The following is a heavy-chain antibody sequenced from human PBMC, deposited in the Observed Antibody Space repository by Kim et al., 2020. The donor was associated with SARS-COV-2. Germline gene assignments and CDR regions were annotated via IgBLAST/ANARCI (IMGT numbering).Heavy chain of an antibody. J-gene: IGHJ4*02. Sequence: GGSLRLSCAASGFTFSSSWMHWVRQAPGKGLVWLSHISNDGYTTAYADSVKGRFTVSRDNAKNTLYLQMNSLRAEDTAIYFCARSPSGPEGYWGQGTLVTVSS. V-gene: IGHV3-74*01. CDR1: GFTFSSSW. CDR3: ARSPSGPEGY. CDR2: ISNDGYTT.